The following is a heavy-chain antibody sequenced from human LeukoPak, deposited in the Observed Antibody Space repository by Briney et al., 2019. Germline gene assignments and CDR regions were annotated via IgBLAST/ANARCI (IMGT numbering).Heavy chain of an antibody. V-gene: IGHV3-11*01. J-gene: IGHJ6*02. D-gene: IGHD5-18*01. CDR2: ISSSGSTI. CDR3: ARDLAGYSYGSYYYYYGMDV. Sequence: GGSLRLSCAASGFTFSDYYMSWIRQAPGKGLEWVSYISSSGSTIYYADSVKGRFTISRDNAKNSLYLQMNSLRAEDTAVYYCARDLAGYSYGSYYYYYGMDVWGQGTTVTVSS. CDR1: GFTFSDYY.